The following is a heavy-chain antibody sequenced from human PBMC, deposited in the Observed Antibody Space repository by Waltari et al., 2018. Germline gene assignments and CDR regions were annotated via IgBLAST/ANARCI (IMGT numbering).Heavy chain of an antibody. V-gene: IGHV4-61*02. CDR2: INTSGXA. Sequence: QVQLXESGPGLVKPSQTLSLTXTVSGGSISSXSYYWSWIRQPAGKGLEWIGRINTSGXAKSNPSLXGRVXVSXDTSXXQXSLKLSSVXXADTXVYYCARDRGXGDAFDIXGQGTMVTVXS. CDR1: GGSISSXSYY. D-gene: IGHD3-10*01. J-gene: IGHJ3*02. CDR3: ARDRGXGDAFDI.